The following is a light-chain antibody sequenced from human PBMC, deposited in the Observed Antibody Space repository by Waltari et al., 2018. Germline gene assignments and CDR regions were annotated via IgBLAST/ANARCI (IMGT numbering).Light chain of an antibody. J-gene: IGKJ4*01. V-gene: IGKV1-9*01. CDR3: QQLNSYPLT. Sequence: DIQLTQSPSFLSASVGDRVTITCRASQGISSYLAWYQQKPGKAPKLLIYAASTLQSGVPSRFSGSGSGTEVTLTISRLQPEDFATYDCQQLNSYPLTFGGGTKVEIK. CDR1: QGISSY. CDR2: AAS.